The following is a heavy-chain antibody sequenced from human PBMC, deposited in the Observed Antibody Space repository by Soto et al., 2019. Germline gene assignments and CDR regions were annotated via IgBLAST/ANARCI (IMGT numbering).Heavy chain of an antibody. CDR1: GYTFTNHA. D-gene: IGHD6-6*01. CDR3: ARDRLEGPRPPLF. V-gene: IGHV1-18*01. Sequence: ASVKVSCKASGYTFTNHAMSWVRQAPGQGLEWMGWISTYNGNTNYAPKLQDRVTMTTDTSTTTAYMELRSLTSDDTAVYYCARDRLEGPRPPLFWGQGTLVTVSS. CDR2: ISTYNGNT. J-gene: IGHJ4*02.